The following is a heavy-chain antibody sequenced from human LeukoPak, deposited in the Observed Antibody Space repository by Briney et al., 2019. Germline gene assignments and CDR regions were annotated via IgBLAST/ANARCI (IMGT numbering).Heavy chain of an antibody. D-gene: IGHD4-17*01. V-gene: IGHV3-23*01. CDR2: ISGGAGST. CDR3: ARDPNGDYVGAFDF. Sequence: QPGGSLRLSCAASAITFSTYAMSWVRQAPGKGLECVSVISGGAGSTYYADSMKGRFTISRDNSKNTLYLQMNSLRAEDTAIYYCARDPNGDYVGAFDFWGQGTMVTVSS. CDR1: AITFSTYA. J-gene: IGHJ3*01.